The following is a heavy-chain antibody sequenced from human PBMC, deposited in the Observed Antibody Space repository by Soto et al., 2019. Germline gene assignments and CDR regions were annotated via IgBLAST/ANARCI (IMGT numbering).Heavy chain of an antibody. CDR2: IIPILGIA. CDR1: GGTFSSFT. V-gene: IGHV1-69*08. Sequence: QVQLVQSGAEVKKPGSSVKVSCKASGGTFSSFTISWVRQAPGQGLEWMGRIIPILGIANYAQKFQGRVTITADKPTSTAYMELSSLRSEDTAVYYCARDLGGTTGDYWGQGPLVTVSS. J-gene: IGHJ4*02. CDR3: ARDLGGTTGDY. D-gene: IGHD1-7*01.